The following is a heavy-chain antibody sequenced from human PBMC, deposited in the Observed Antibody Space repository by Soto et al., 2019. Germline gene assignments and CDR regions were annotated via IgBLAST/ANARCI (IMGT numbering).Heavy chain of an antibody. D-gene: IGHD3-3*02. CDR2: IYYSGST. Sequence: SETLSLTCTVSGGSISSGGYYWSWIRQHPGKGLEWIGYIYYSGSTYYNPSLKSRVTISVDTSKNQFSLKLSSVTAADTAVYYCARAMTPVLEAGLFDSSGQGSLVIVSS. J-gene: IGHJ5*01. CDR3: ARAMTPVLEAGLFDS. V-gene: IGHV4-31*03. CDR1: GGSISSGGYY.